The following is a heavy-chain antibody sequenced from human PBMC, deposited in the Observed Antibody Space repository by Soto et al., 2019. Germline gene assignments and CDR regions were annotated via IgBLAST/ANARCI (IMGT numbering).Heavy chain of an antibody. J-gene: IGHJ5*02. CDR3: ARRAVVAVTGSLDNWLDP. CDR1: GGSISSDY. Sequence: SETLSLTCTVSGGSISSDYWSWFRQPPGKGLEWIGYITHGGSTKYNPSLETRITLSIDTSRHQFSLHLSFVTAADTAVYYCARRAVVAVTGSLDNWLDPWGQGILVTVSS. CDR2: ITHGGST. D-gene: IGHD2-21*01. V-gene: IGHV4-59*01.